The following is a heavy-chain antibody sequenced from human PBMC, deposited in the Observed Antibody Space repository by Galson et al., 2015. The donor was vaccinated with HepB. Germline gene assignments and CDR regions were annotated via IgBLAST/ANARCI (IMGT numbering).Heavy chain of an antibody. CDR3: ARDLRYCSKVSCYTPLDY. V-gene: IGHV3-20*04. D-gene: IGHD2-2*02. J-gene: IGHJ4*02. CDR1: GFTFEHFG. CDR2: INMKGESR. Sequence: SLRLSCAASGFTFEHFGMRWVRQIPGEGLEWVAGINMKGESRGYADSVKGRFTISRDNAKNSLYLQMNSLTAEDTASYYCARDLRYCSKVSCYTPLDYWGPGTLVTVSS.